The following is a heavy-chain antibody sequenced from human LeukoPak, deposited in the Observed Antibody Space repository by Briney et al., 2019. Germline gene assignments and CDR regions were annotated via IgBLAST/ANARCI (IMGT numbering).Heavy chain of an antibody. V-gene: IGHV1-24*01. Sequence: GASVKVSCKVSGYTLTELSMHWVRQAPGKGLEWMGGFDPEDGETIYAQKFQGRVTMTEDTSTDTAYMELSSLRSEDTAVYYCATDGGAARPHYYYYYMDVWGKGTTVTVSS. CDR1: GYTLTELS. J-gene: IGHJ6*03. D-gene: IGHD6-6*01. CDR2: FDPEDGET. CDR3: ATDGGAARPHYYYYYMDV.